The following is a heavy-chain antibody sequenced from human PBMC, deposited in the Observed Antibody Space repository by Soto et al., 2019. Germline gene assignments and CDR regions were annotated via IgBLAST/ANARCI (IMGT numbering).Heavy chain of an antibody. CDR1: GFTVSSNY. D-gene: IGHD1-26*01. V-gene: IGHV3-53*01. CDR2: IYSGGST. CDR3: ARSPMGATYFDY. Sequence: GGSLRLSCAASGFTVSSNYMSWVRQAPGKGLEWVSVIYSGGSTYYADSVKGRFTISRDNSKNTLYLQMNSLRAEDTAVYYCARSPMGATYFDYWGQGTLVTVS. J-gene: IGHJ4*02.